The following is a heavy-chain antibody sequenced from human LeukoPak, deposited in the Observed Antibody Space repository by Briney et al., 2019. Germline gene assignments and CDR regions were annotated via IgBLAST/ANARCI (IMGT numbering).Heavy chain of an antibody. V-gene: IGHV4-59*01. CDR2: IYYSGST. D-gene: IGHD4-17*01. CDR3: ARANDYGDYGALSY. CDR1: GGSISSYY. J-gene: IGHJ4*02. Sequence: PSQTLSLTCTVSGGSISSYYWSWIRQPPGKGLEWIGYIYYSGSTNYNPSLKSRVTISVDTSKNQFSLKLSSVTAADTAVYYCARANDYGDYGALSYWGQGTLVTVSS.